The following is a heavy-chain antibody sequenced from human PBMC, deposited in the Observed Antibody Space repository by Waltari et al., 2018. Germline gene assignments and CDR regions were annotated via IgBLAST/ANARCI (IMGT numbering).Heavy chain of an antibody. J-gene: IGHJ5*02. V-gene: IGHV4-39*01. Sequence: QLQLQESGPGLVKPSETLSLTCAVSGGSINSINFYWGWIRQPPEKGPEWIGSIYYTGNTYYSPSLKSRVTISVDTSKNQFSLRLSSVTAADTAVYYCARLSYHIVTGYGWFDPWGLGTLVTVSS. CDR2: IYYTGNT. CDR1: GGSINSINFY. D-gene: IGHD3-9*01. CDR3: ARLSYHIVTGYGWFDP.